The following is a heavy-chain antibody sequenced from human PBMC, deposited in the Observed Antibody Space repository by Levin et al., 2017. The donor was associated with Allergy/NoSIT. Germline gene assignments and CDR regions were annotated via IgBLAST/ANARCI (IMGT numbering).Heavy chain of an antibody. J-gene: IGHJ4*02. CDR1: GGSISSSSYY. Sequence: PSETLSLTCTVSGGSISSSSYYWGWIRQPPGKGLEWIGSIYYSGSTYYNPSLKSRVTISVDTSKNQFSLKLSSVTAADTAVYYCAIRGPICSSTSWYDYWGQGTLVTVSS. D-gene: IGHD2-2*01. CDR2: IYYSGST. V-gene: IGHV4-39*01. CDR3: AIRGPICSSTSWYDY.